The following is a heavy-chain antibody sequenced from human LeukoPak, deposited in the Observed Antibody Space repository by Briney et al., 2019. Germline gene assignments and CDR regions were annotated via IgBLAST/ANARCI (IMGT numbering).Heavy chain of an antibody. D-gene: IGHD2-21*02. Sequence: SETLSLTCTVSGGSISSSNYYWGWIRQPPGKGLEWIGTIYYCGSTYYNPSLESRLTISVDTSKNQFSLKLSSVTAADMALYYCARHRSGVTYFDYWGQGTLVTVSS. J-gene: IGHJ4*02. CDR2: IYYCGST. CDR3: ARHRSGVTYFDY. V-gene: IGHV4-39*01. CDR1: GGSISSSNYY.